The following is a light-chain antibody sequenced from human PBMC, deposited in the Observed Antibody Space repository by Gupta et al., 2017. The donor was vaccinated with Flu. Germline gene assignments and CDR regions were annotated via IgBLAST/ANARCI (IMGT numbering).Light chain of an antibody. Sequence: QSVLTQPRSVSGAPGQRVTISCTGSSSNIGAGFDVHWYRQLPGTAPKLLIYVNINRPSGVPDRFSASNSGTSASLAIAGLQADDEADYYCQSYDSSLTAHVFGTGTKVTVL. CDR2: VNI. V-gene: IGLV1-40*01. CDR1: SSNIGAGFD. J-gene: IGLJ1*01. CDR3: QSYDSSLTAHV.